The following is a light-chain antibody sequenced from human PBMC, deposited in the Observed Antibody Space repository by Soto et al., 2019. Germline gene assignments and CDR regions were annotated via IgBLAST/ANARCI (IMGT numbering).Light chain of an antibody. CDR2: AAS. J-gene: IGKJ5*01. CDR1: QSISSY. Sequence: DIQMTQSPSSLSASVGDRVTITCRASQSISSYLNWYQQKPGKAPKLLIYAASSLQSGVPSRFSGSGSGTDFTLTLSSLQPEECATDDGQQSYSTPITGGQGTRLEI. V-gene: IGKV1-39*01. CDR3: QQSYSTPIT.